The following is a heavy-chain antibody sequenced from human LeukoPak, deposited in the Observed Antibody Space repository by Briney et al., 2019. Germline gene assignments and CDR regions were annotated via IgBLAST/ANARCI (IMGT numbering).Heavy chain of an antibody. Sequence: ASVEVSCKASGYTFTGYYMHWVRQAPGQGLEWMGWINPNSGGTNYAQKFQGRVTMTRDTSISTAYMELSRLRSDDTAVYYCARSTNFSSGLGWWGQGTLVTVSS. V-gene: IGHV1-2*02. CDR3: ARSTNFSSGLGW. CDR1: GYTFTGYY. D-gene: IGHD6-19*01. CDR2: INPNSGGT. J-gene: IGHJ4*02.